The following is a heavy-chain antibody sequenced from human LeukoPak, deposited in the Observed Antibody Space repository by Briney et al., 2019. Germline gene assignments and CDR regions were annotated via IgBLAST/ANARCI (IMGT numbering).Heavy chain of an antibody. CDR3: ARGPHYVRFLEWLPSDV. CDR1: GGSISSGSYY. CDR2: IYTSGST. Sequence: PSETLSLTCTVSGGSISSGSYYWSWILQPAGKGLEWIGRIYTSGSTNYNPSLKSRVTISVDTSKNQFSLKLSSVTAADTAVYYCARGPHYVRFLEWLPSDVWGKGTTVTVPS. D-gene: IGHD3-3*01. V-gene: IGHV4-61*02. J-gene: IGHJ6*04.